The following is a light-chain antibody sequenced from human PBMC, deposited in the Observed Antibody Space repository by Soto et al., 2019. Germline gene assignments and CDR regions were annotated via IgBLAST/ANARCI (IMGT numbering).Light chain of an antibody. J-gene: IGKJ1*01. V-gene: IGKV1-39*01. CDR3: QQSYRFPKT. CDR2: AAS. CDR1: QSISNH. Sequence: DTQMTQSPSSLPASVADRVTITCRASQSISNHLNWYQQKPGKAPKLLIYAASTLQSGVPSRFSGSGSGTEFTLTIISLQPEDFATYYCQQSYRFPKTFGRGTKVEVK.